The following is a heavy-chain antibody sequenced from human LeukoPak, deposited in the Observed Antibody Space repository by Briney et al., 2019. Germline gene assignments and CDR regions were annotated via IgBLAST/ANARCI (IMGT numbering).Heavy chain of an antibody. CDR3: VRDRMRSTRPFDL. CDR1: GITFDIYW. V-gene: IGHV3-7*04. J-gene: IGHJ3*01. Sequence: GGSLRLSCAASGITFDIYWMSWVRQAPGKGLQWVANIKRDGSEKYYVDSVKGRFTISRDNARNSLYLQMKGLRAEDTAVYYCVRDRMRSTRPFDLWGQGTMVSVPS. CDR2: IKRDGSEK.